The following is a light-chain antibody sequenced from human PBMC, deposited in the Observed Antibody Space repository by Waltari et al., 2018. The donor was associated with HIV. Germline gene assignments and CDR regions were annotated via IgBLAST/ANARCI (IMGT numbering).Light chain of an antibody. J-gene: IGKJ1*01. CDR2: AAS. Sequence: DIQMTQSPSSLSASVGDRVTITCRASQGISNYLAWDQQKPGKVPKLLIYAASTLQSGVPSRFSGSGSGTDFTFTISSLQPEDVATYYCQKYNSALRTFDQGTKVEIK. CDR1: QGISNY. CDR3: QKYNSALRT. V-gene: IGKV1-27*01.